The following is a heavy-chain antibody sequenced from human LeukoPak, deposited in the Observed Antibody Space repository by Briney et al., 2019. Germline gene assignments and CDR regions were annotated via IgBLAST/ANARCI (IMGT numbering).Heavy chain of an antibody. Sequence: ASVKVSCKASGYTVTSYGISWVRQAPGQGLEWMGWISAYNGNTNYAQKLQGRVTMTTDTSTSTAYMELWSLRSDDTAVYYCARTMAGATVVSPGNFDCWGQGTLVTVSS. CDR1: GYTVTSYG. D-gene: IGHD4-23*01. CDR2: ISAYNGNT. J-gene: IGHJ4*02. CDR3: ARTMAGATVVSPGNFDC. V-gene: IGHV1-18*01.